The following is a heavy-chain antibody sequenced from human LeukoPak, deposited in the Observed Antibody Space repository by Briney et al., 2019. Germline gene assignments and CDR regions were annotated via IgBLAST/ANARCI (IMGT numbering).Heavy chain of an antibody. J-gene: IGHJ4*02. CDR3: AKDKGMDTAMGRAFDY. V-gene: IGHV3-66*01. CDR1: EFSVGSNY. D-gene: IGHD5-18*01. CDR2: IYSGGST. Sequence: GGSLRLSCAASEFSVGSNYMTWVRQAPGKGLEWVSLIYSGGSTYYADSVKGRFTISRDNSKNTLYLQMNSLRAEDTAVYYCAKDKGMDTAMGRAFDYWGQGTLVTVSS.